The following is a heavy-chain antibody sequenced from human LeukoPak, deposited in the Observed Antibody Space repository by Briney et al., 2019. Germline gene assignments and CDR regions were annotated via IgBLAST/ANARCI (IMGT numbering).Heavy chain of an antibody. D-gene: IGHD3-16*01. CDR2: IYYSGTT. Sequence: SETLSLTCTVSGGSISSSPYYWGWIRQPPGKGLEWIGSIYYSGTTHYNPSLKSRVTISVDTSKNQFSLKLSSVTAADTAVYYCASFSAGLGWGQGTLVTVSS. V-gene: IGHV4-39*01. CDR3: ASFSAGLG. J-gene: IGHJ4*02. CDR1: GGSISSSPYY.